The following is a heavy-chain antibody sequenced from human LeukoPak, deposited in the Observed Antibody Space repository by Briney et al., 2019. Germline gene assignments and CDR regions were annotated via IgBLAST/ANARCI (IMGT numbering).Heavy chain of an antibody. CDR2: ISAYNGNT. J-gene: IGHJ5*02. CDR3: ARDHIYYDFWSGYYPRNWFDP. Sequence: GAPVTVSCTASGYTFTSYGISWVRQAPGQGLEWMGWISAYNGNTNYAQKLQGRVTMTTDASTSTAYMELRSLRSDDTAVYYCARDHIYYDFWSGYYPRNWFDPWGQGTLVTVSS. CDR1: GYTFTSYG. V-gene: IGHV1-18*01. D-gene: IGHD3-3*01.